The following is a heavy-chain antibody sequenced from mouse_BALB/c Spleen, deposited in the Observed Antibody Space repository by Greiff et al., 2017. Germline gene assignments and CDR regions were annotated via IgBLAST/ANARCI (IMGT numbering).Heavy chain of an antibody. CDR1: GFTFSSYT. D-gene: IGHD2-4*01. CDR2: ISSGGSYT. Sequence: EVQGVESGGGLVKPGGSLKLSCAASGFTFSSYTMSWVRQTPEKRLEWVATISSGGSYTYYPDSVKGRFTISRDNAKNNLYLQMSSLKSEDTAMYYCAREGATMITTYYAMDYWGQGTSVTVSS. J-gene: IGHJ4*01. CDR3: AREGATMITTYYAMDY. V-gene: IGHV5-6-4*01.